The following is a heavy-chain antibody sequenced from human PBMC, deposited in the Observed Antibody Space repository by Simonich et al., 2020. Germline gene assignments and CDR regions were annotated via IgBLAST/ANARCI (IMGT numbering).Heavy chain of an antibody. J-gene: IGHJ3*02. Sequence: QPGGSLRLSCAASGFTFSSYELYWVRQAPGKGLEWDSYISSIGSTIYYADSVKGRFTISRDNAKNSLYLQMNSLRAEDTAVYYCAREKWLRFAFDIWGQGTMVTVSS. CDR2: ISSIGSTI. CDR1: GFTFSSYE. D-gene: IGHD5-12*01. CDR3: AREKWLRFAFDI. V-gene: IGHV3-48*03.